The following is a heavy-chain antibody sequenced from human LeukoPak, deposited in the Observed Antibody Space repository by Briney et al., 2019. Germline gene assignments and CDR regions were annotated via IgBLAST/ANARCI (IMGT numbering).Heavy chain of an antibody. J-gene: IGHJ6*03. Sequence: NTSETLSLTCAVYGGSFSGYYWSWIRQPPGKVLEWIGEINHSGSTNYNPSLKSRVTISVDTSKNQFSLKLSSVTAADTAVYYCARVARQQLGPHYYMDVWGKGTTVTISS. CDR1: GGSFSGYY. CDR2: INHSGST. D-gene: IGHD6-13*01. CDR3: ARVARQQLGPHYYMDV. V-gene: IGHV4-34*01.